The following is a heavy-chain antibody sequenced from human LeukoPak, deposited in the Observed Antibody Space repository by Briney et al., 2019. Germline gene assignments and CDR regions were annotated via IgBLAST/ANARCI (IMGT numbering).Heavy chain of an antibody. CDR1: GGSFSGYY. CDR3: ARSVGRYFDY. V-gene: IGHV4-34*01. D-gene: IGHD2-15*01. CDR2: INHSGST. J-gene: IGHJ4*02. Sequence: SETLSLTCAVYGGSFSGYYWSWIRQPPGKGLEWIGEINHSGSTNYNPSLKSRVTISVDTSKNQFSLKLSSVTAADTAVYYWARSVGRYFDYWGQGTLVTVSS.